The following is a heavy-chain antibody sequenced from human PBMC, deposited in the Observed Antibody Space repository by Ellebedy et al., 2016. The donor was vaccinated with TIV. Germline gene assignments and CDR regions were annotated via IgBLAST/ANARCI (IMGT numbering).Heavy chain of an antibody. CDR1: GYTFTNYY. D-gene: IGHD3-16*02. Sequence: AASVKVSCKASGYTFTNYYMNWVRQAPGQGLEWMGIINPGGGGTSYAQKFQGRVTMTRDTSTSTVYMELSSLSSEDTALYYCARAPLSGVFYGMDVWGQGTTATVSS. CDR3: ARAPLSGVFYGMDV. V-gene: IGHV1-46*01. CDR2: INPGGGGT. J-gene: IGHJ6*02.